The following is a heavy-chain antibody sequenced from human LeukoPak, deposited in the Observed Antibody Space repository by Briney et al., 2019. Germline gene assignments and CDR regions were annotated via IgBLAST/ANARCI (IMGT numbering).Heavy chain of an antibody. Sequence: ASVKVSCKASGYTFTSYGISWVRQAPGQGLEWMGWISAYNGNTNYAQKLQGRVTMTTDTSTSTAYMELRSLRSDDTSVYYCARDALRIAARPGDFDYWGQGTLVTVSS. CDR2: ISAYNGNT. V-gene: IGHV1-18*01. J-gene: IGHJ4*02. CDR1: GYTFTSYG. D-gene: IGHD6-6*01. CDR3: ARDALRIAARPGDFDY.